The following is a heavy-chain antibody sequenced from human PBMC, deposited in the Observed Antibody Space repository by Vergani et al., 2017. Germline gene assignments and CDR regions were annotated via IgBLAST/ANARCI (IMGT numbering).Heavy chain of an antibody. Sequence: EVQLVESGGGLVQPGGSLRLSCAASGFTFSSYWMHWVRQAPGKGLVWVSGINWNGGTIGYADSVKGRFTISRDNAKNSLYLEMNSLRDEDTALYYCARVFSGYSYGLVAYWGQGTLVTVSS. CDR2: INWNGGTI. V-gene: IGHV3-74*01. D-gene: IGHD5-18*01. CDR1: GFTFSSYW. CDR3: ARVFSGYSYGLVAY. J-gene: IGHJ4*02.